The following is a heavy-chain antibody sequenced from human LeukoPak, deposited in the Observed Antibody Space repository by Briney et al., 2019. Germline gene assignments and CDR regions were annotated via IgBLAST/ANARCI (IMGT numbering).Heavy chain of an antibody. J-gene: IGHJ4*02. Sequence: GSLRLSCAASGFTVSDSYMPWVRQAPGKGLEWVSVIYSGANTYYADSVKGRFTISRDNFENTLYLQMNSLRAEDTAVYYCARVPYYDLWSGPGYFDYWGQGTLVTVS. V-gene: IGHV3-66*01. CDR1: GFTVSDSY. D-gene: IGHD3-3*01. CDR3: ARVPYYDLWSGPGYFDY. CDR2: IYSGANT.